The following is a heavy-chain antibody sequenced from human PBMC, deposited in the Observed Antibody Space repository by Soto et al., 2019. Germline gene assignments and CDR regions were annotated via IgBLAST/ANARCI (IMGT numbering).Heavy chain of an antibody. CDR3: AAGGGLPRYY. CDR2: IYHSGST. Sequence: QLQLQESGSGLVKPSQTLSLTCAVSGVSISSGGYSWSWIRQPPGKGLEWIGYIYHSGSTYYNPSLKSRVTLSVDRSKNQFSLKLSSVTAADTAVYYCAAGGGLPRYYWGQGTLVTVSS. D-gene: IGHD5-12*01. CDR1: GVSISSGGYS. J-gene: IGHJ4*02. V-gene: IGHV4-30-2*01.